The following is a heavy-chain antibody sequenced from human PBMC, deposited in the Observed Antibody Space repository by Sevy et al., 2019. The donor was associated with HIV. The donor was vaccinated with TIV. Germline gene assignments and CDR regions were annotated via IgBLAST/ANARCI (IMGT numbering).Heavy chain of an antibody. CDR1: GFTFSNYD. D-gene: IGHD2-21*02. V-gene: IGHV3-30-3*01. J-gene: IGHJ4*02. CDR2: ISHDGNYK. Sequence: GGSLRLSCAASGFTFSNYDMHWVRQAPGKGLEWVAVISHDGNYKNYADSVKVRFTISRDEFKNTLYLQMSSLRPWDTAVYFCARLFSCGGDCYYLDYWGQGALVTVSS. CDR3: ARLFSCGGDCYYLDY.